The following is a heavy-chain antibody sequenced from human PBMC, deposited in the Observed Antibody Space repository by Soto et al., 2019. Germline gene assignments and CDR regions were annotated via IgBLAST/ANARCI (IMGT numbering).Heavy chain of an antibody. Sequence: QVQLVQSGAEVKEPGDSVRVSCEASGYTFSAYYIHWVRQAPGQGLEWMGWINPKFGDTTYAQDFQGRVTMTSDMSISTAYMELSRLTSDDTAIYYCARNMDYYYGPGSGNGHGVWGQGTTVTVFS. CDR1: GYTFSAYY. CDR2: INPKFGDT. J-gene: IGHJ6*02. CDR3: ARNMDYYYGPGSGNGHGV. V-gene: IGHV1-2*02. D-gene: IGHD3-10*01.